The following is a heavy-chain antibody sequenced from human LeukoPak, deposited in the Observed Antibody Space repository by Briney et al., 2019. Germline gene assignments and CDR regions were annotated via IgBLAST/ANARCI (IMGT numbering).Heavy chain of an antibody. V-gene: IGHV3-30*18. CDR2: VSCDGGKK. Sequence: GGSLRLSCAASGFTFSTYGMHWVRQAPGKGLEWVAFVSCDGGKKHYADSVKGRFTISRDNPKNTLYVQMNSLRAEDTALYYCAKDLSVYCDSRGFDPWGQGTLVTVSS. CDR1: GFTFSTYG. CDR3: AKDLSVYCDSRGFDP. D-gene: IGHD3-22*01. J-gene: IGHJ5*02.